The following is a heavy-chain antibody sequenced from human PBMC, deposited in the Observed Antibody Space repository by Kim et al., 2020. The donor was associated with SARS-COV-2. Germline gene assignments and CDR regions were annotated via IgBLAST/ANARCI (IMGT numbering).Heavy chain of an antibody. CDR1: GFTFSSHW. Sequence: GGSLRLSCTASGFTFSSHWMSWVRQVPGKGLEWVANIKGDGSEKYFVDSVKGRLSISRDNAKNSLYLQMNSLRVEDTAVYYCARDWLNSAWGKGIDCWGQGTLVTVSS. D-gene: IGHD6-19*01. V-gene: IGHV3-7*03. CDR2: IKGDGSEK. CDR3: ARDWLNSAWGKGIDC. J-gene: IGHJ4*02.